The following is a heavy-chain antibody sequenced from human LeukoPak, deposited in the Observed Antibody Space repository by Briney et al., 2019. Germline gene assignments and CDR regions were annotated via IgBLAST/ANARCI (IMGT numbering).Heavy chain of an antibody. CDR1: GYSISSAYY. CDR3: ARPLSVTFGGVIDPWFDP. V-gene: IGHV4-38-2*02. J-gene: IGHJ5*02. D-gene: IGHD3-16*02. CDR2: MYHSGST. Sequence: SETLSLTCSVSGYSISSAYYWGWVRQPPGKGLEWIVSMYHSGSTNYNPSLKSRVTISLDTSKNQFSLKLSSVTAADTAVYYCARPLSVTFGGVIDPWFDPWGQGTLVTVSS.